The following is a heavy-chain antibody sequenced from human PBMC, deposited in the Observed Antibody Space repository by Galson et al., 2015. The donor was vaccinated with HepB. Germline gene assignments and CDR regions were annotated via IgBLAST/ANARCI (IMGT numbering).Heavy chain of an antibody. Sequence: SLRLSCAASGSTFSSYSMNWVRQAPGKGLEWVSYISSSSSTIYYADSVKGRFTISRDNAKNSLYLQMNSLRAEDTAVYYCAREQKNSSSWYSAWSYYYYYMDVWGKGTTVTVSS. CDR1: GSTFSSYS. CDR2: ISSSSSTI. CDR3: AREQKNSSSWYSAWSYYYYYMDV. J-gene: IGHJ6*03. V-gene: IGHV3-48*04. D-gene: IGHD6-13*01.